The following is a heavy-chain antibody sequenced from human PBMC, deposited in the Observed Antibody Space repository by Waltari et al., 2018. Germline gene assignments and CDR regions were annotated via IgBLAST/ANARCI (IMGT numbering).Heavy chain of an antibody. CDR1: GFTFSSYS. D-gene: IGHD5-12*01. J-gene: IGHJ4*02. Sequence: EVQLVESGGGLVQPGGSLRLSCAASGFTFSSYSMNWVRQAPGKGLEWVSYISSSSSTIYYADSVKGRFTISRDNAKNSLYLQMNSLRAEDTAVDYCARRVRGYSGYEWRSFDYWGQGTLVTVSS. CDR2: ISSSSSTI. CDR3: ARRVRGYSGYEWRSFDY. V-gene: IGHV3-48*01.